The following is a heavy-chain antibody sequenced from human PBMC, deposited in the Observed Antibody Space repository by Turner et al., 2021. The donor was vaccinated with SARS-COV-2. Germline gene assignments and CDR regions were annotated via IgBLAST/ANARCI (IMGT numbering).Heavy chain of an antibody. J-gene: IGHJ4*02. CDR3: ARDKEYYDSSGYYYSIVLND. D-gene: IGHD3-22*01. V-gene: IGHV3-53*01. Sequence: EVQLVESGGGWIQPGGSLRLACASSVFTVSSNYMSWVRQAPGKVLEWVSVIYSGGSTYYADSVKGRFTISRDNSKNTLYLQMNSLRAEDTAVYYCARDKEYYDSSGYYYSIVLNDWGQGTLVTVSS. CDR1: VFTVSSNY. CDR2: IYSGGST.